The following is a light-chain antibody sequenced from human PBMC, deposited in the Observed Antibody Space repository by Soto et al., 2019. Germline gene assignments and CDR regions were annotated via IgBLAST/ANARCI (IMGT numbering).Light chain of an antibody. J-gene: IGKJ2*01. V-gene: IGKV1-39*01. Sequence: DIQMTQSPSSLSASVGARVTITCPARQGGSAYLLWYQQRHGRAPKLLIYAASNLLSGVPARFSGSGSGTNFTLTISSLQPEDFATYYCQQSYRTPHTCGQGTKLETK. CDR1: QGGSAY. CDR2: AAS. CDR3: QQSYRTPHT.